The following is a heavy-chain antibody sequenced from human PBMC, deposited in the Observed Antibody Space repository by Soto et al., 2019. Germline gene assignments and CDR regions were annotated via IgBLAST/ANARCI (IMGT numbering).Heavy chain of an antibody. J-gene: IGHJ4*02. D-gene: IGHD5-12*01. Sequence: GGSLRLSCAASGFTFSSYAMSWVRQAPGKGLEWVSAISGSGGSTYYADSVKGRFTISRDNSKNTLYLQMNSLRAEDTAVYYCAKDVWGGGWEEEMATITTFDYWGQGTLVTVSS. CDR2: ISGSGGST. CDR1: GFTFSSYA. V-gene: IGHV3-23*01. CDR3: AKDVWGGGWEEEMATITTFDY.